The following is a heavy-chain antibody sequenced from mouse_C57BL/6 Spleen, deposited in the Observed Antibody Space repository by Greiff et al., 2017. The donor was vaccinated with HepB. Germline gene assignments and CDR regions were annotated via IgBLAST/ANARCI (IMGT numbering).Heavy chain of an antibody. D-gene: IGHD5-1-1*01. CDR1: GYTFTSYT. Sequence: VQLQQSGAELARPGASVKMSCKASGYTFTSYTMHWVKQRPGQGLEWIGYINPSSGYTNYNQKCKDKATLTADKSSSKAYMQLSSLTSEDFAVYYCARKIPYAMDYWGQGASVPVAS. CDR2: INPSSGYT. J-gene: IGHJ4*01. V-gene: IGHV1-4*01. CDR3: ARKIPYAMDY.